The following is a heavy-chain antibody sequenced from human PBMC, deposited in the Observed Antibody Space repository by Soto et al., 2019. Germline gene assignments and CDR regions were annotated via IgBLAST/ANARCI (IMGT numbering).Heavy chain of an antibody. Sequence: LRLSCAASGFTFRDYGMHWVRQAPGKGLEWVAVISYDGSNKYYADSVKGRFTISRDNSKNTLYLQMNSLRAEDTAVYYCAKVTGYYSPPDYWGQGTLVTVSS. CDR3: AKVTGYYSPPDY. J-gene: IGHJ4*02. CDR2: ISYDGSNK. D-gene: IGHD3-9*01. CDR1: GFTFRDYG. V-gene: IGHV3-30*18.